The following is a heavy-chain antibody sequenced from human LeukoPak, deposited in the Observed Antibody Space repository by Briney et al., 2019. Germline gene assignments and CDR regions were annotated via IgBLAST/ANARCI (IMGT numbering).Heavy chain of an antibody. CDR1: GGSFSGYY. V-gene: IGHV4-34*01. CDR2: INHSGST. Sequence: PSETLSLTCAVYGGSFSGYYWSWIRQPPGKGLEWIGEINHSGSTNYNPSLKSRVTISVDTSKNQFSLKLSSVTAADTAVYYCARPSYYLREDAFDIWGQGTMVIVSS. CDR3: ARPSYYLREDAFDI. D-gene: IGHD3-10*02. J-gene: IGHJ3*02.